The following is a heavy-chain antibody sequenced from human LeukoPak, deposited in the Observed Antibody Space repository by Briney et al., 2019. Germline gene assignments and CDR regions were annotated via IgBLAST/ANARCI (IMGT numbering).Heavy chain of an antibody. V-gene: IGHV3-23*01. J-gene: IGHJ4*02. CDR1: GFTFSNYA. CDR3: AKVKIGYYDILTGYYTYYYFDY. D-gene: IGHD3-9*01. CDR2: ISGSGGST. Sequence: GGSLRLSCAASGFTFSNYAMSWVRQAPGKGLEWVSAISGSGGSTYYADSVKGRFTISRDNSKNTLYLQMNSLRAEDTAVYYCAKVKIGYYDILTGYYTYYYFDYWGQGTLVTVSS.